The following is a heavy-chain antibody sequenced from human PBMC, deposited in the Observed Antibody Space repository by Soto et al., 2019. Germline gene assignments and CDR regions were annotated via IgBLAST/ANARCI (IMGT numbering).Heavy chain of an antibody. D-gene: IGHD3-3*01. CDR1: GGSISSGDYY. Sequence: QVQLQESGPGLVKPSQTLSLTCTVSGGSISSGDYYWSWIRQPPGKGLEWIGYIYYSGSTYYNPSLKSRVTISVDTSKNQFSLKLSSVTAADTAVYYWARNSGVPPLGVPSKGMDVWGQGTTVTVSS. J-gene: IGHJ6*02. V-gene: IGHV4-30-4*01. CDR3: ARNSGVPPLGVPSKGMDV. CDR2: IYYSGST.